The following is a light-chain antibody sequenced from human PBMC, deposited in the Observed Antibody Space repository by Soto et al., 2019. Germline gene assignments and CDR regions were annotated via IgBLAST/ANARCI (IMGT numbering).Light chain of an antibody. J-gene: IGKJ3*01. V-gene: IGKV1-33*01. CDR1: QEISTY. CDR2: DAS. CDR3: QQYGESPLT. Sequence: DVQLTQSPSSLSASVGDRVTITCQASQEISTYLNWYQQRPGKAPKLLIYDASNLETGVSSRFSGSGSGTHFSFKIDSRQPDDSATYYCQQYGESPLTFDPGTKVDVK.